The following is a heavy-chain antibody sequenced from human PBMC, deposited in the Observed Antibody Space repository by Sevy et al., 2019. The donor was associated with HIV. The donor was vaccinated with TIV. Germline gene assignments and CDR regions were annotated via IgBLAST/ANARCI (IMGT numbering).Heavy chain of an antibody. V-gene: IGHV3-23*01. CDR2: ISGSGGST. CDR1: GFTFSDYA. D-gene: IGHD3-3*01. Sequence: GGSLRLSCAASGFTFSDYAMSWVRQAPGKGLEWVSTISGSGGSTYYADSVKGRFTISRDKSKNTLYLQMNSLRAEDRAVCYWAGREIDRCYDCDFDYWGQGTLVTVSS. J-gene: IGHJ4*02. CDR3: AGREIDRCYDCDFDY.